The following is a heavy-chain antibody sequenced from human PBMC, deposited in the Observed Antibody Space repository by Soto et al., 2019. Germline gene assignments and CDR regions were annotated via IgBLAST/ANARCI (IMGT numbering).Heavy chain of an antibody. D-gene: IGHD3-10*01. CDR1: GGTFISYA. V-gene: IGHV1-69*06. CDR2: IIPIFGTA. CDR3: ARVVTELVTIVRGVQNNWFDX. Sequence: SVKVSCKASGGTFISYAISWVRQAPGQGLEWMGGIIPIFGTAKYAQKFQGRVTITEDKSTSTDYMELSRLRSEDTAVYYCARVVTELVTIVRGVQNNWFDXWGQGTLVTVSX. J-gene: IGHJ5*02.